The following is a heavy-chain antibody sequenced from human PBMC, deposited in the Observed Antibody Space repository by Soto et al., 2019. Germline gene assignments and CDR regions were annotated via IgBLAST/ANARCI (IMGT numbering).Heavy chain of an antibody. CDR3: AAAASLYNYYYGMDV. V-gene: IGHV1-46*01. D-gene: IGHD6-13*01. J-gene: IGHJ6*02. Sequence: SASVKVSCTASGYTFTSYYMHWVRQAPGQGLEWMGIINPSGGSTSYAQKFQGRVTMTRDTSTSTVYMELSSLGSEDTAVYYCAAAASLYNYYYGMDVWGQGTTVNVSS. CDR1: GYTFTSYY. CDR2: INPSGGST.